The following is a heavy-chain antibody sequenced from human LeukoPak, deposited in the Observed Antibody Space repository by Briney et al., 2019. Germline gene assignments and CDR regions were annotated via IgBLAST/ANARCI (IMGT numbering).Heavy chain of an antibody. CDR3: ASSPNSYGHFDY. Sequence: GGSLRLSCAASGFTFSSYAMHWVRQAPGKGLEWVAVISYDGSNKYYAASVKGRFTISRDNSKNTLYLQMNSLRAEDTAVYYCASSPNSYGHFDYWGQGTLVTVSS. CDR1: GFTFSSYA. V-gene: IGHV3-30-3*01. D-gene: IGHD5-18*01. J-gene: IGHJ4*02. CDR2: ISYDGSNK.